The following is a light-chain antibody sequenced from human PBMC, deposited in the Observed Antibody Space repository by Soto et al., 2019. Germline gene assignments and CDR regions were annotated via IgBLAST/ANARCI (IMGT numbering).Light chain of an antibody. CDR3: QQRSNWPLT. CDR1: HSINTY. J-gene: IGKJ4*01. Sequence: EVVWTQAPATLSSSPWESVTLSCRASHSINTYLDWYQQKPGQAPRLLIYEASYRAAGIPSRFSGSGAGTDFTLTISSLEPADFAIYHCQQRSNWPLTFGGGTKV. CDR2: EAS. V-gene: IGKV3-11*01.